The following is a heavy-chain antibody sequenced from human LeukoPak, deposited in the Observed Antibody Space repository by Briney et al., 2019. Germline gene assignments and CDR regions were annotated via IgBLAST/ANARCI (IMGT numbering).Heavy chain of an antibody. D-gene: IGHD1-26*01. CDR1: GFTFSSHW. CDR3: AREGYTSIVGALDAFDI. V-gene: IGHV3-7*01. CDR2: IKQDGSEK. J-gene: IGHJ3*02. Sequence: GGSLRLSCAASGFTFSSHWMSWVRQASGKGLEGVATIKQDGSEKYYMDSVKGRFTISRDNAKNSLYVQMNSLRAEDTAVYYCAREGYTSIVGALDAFDIWGQGTMVTVSS.